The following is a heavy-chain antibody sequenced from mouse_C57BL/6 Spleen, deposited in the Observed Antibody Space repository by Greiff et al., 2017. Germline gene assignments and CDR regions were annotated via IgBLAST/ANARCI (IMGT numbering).Heavy chain of an antibody. Sequence: EVNVVESEGGLVQPGSSMKLSCTASGFTFSDYYMAWVRQVPEKGLEWVANINYDGSSTYYLDSLKSRFIISRDNAKNILYLQMSSLKSEDTATYYCARAGSNYDWYFDVWGTGTTVTVSS. J-gene: IGHJ1*03. D-gene: IGHD2-5*01. V-gene: IGHV5-16*01. CDR3: ARAGSNYDWYFDV. CDR1: GFTFSDYY. CDR2: INYDGSST.